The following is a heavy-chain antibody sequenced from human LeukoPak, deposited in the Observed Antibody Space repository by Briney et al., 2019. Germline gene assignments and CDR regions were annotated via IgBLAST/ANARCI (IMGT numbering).Heavy chain of an antibody. J-gene: IGHJ4*02. Sequence: SETLSLTCAVYGGSFSGYCWSWIRQPPGKGLEWVGEINHSGSTNYNPSLKSRVTISVDTSKNQFSLKLSSVTAADTAVYYCARRGSGWRRWGQGTLVTVSS. CDR3: ARRGSGWRR. V-gene: IGHV4-34*01. CDR1: GGSFSGYC. D-gene: IGHD6-19*01. CDR2: INHSGST.